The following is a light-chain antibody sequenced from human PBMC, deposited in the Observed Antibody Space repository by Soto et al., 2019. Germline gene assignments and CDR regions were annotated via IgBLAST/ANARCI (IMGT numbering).Light chain of an antibody. CDR3: QQYDSYSSGP. CDR1: QTICRW. Sequence: DIQMTQSASTLSGSVGDRVTITCRASQTICRWLAWYQQKPGKAAKVLIFDAASLKPGVPSRFSGSGAGTEFTLTISNLQPDDFATYYCQQYDSYSSGPFGQGTKVDIK. V-gene: IGKV1-5*01. CDR2: DAA. J-gene: IGKJ1*01.